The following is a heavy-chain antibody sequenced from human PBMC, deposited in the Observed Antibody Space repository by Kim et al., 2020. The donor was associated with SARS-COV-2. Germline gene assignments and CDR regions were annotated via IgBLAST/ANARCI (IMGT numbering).Heavy chain of an antibody. D-gene: IGHD6-19*01. CDR3: ARSRSSGWRFFYFDY. Sequence: VSVKSRITITPDTSKNQFSLQLNSVTPEDTAVYYCARSRSSGWRFFYFDYWGQGTLVTVSS. V-gene: IGHV6-1*01. J-gene: IGHJ4*02.